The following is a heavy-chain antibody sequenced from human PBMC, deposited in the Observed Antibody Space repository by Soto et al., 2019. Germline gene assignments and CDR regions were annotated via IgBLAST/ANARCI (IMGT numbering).Heavy chain of an antibody. CDR3: ARVRRREMATISPFVY. D-gene: IGHD5-12*01. CDR1: GFAFSSYA. Sequence: PGGSLRLSCAPCGFAFSSYAMHWLRQAPGKGLEWVAVISYDGSNKYYADSVKGRFTISRDNSKNTLYLQMNSLRSEDTAVYYCARVRRREMATISPFVYWGQGTLVTVSS. CDR2: ISYDGSNK. V-gene: IGHV3-30-3*01. J-gene: IGHJ4*02.